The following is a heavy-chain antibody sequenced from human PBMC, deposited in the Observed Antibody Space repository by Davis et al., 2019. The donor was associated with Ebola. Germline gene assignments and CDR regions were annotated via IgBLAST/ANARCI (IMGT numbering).Heavy chain of an antibody. J-gene: IGHJ4*02. V-gene: IGHV3-7*03. CDR2: IKGDGSER. CDR3: ATVRYDLGQAY. CDR1: GFTVSSNY. Sequence: GGSLRLSCAASGFTVSSNYMSWVRQAPGKGLEWVANIKGDGSERNYVDSVKGRFTISRDNAKNSLFLQMDSLRADDTAVYYCATVRYDLGQAYWGQGTLVTVSP. D-gene: IGHD3-16*01.